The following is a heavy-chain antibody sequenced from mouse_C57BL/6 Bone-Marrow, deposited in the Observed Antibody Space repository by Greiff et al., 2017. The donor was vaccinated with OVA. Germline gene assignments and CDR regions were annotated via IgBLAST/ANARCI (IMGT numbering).Heavy chain of an antibody. Sequence: QVQLQQSGAELARPGASVKMSCKASGYTFTSYTIHWVKQRPGQGLEWIGYIDPTKDYTNYNQKFKGKATMTADKTSSPAYMQLSSLTSEDSAVYYCTRGYYFDYWGQGTTLTVSS. CDR3: TRGYYFDY. V-gene: IGHV1-4*01. CDR2: IDPTKDYT. J-gene: IGHJ2*01. CDR1: GYTFTSYT.